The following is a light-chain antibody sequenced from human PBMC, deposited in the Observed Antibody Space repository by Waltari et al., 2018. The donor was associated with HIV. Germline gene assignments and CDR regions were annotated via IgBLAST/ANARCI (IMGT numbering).Light chain of an antibody. CDR1: QSMRHD. CDR3: LQHNTYPLT. J-gene: IGKJ1*01. CDR2: DAS. Sequence: DIQMTQSPSSLSAPVGDRVTITCRARQSMRHDLGWYQQKVGKAPKRLIYDASNLQSVVPARFSGTGSGTEFTLTIGSLQPEERATYYCLQHNTYPLTFGQGTKVAI. V-gene: IGKV1-17*01.